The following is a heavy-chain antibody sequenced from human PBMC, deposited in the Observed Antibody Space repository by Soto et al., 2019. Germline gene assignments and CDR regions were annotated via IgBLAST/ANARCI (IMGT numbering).Heavy chain of an antibody. CDR1: GYIFSDYW. CDR3: ARRRGMDV. CDR2: IYADDSET. J-gene: IGHJ6*02. Sequence: PGESLKISCKGSGYIFSDYWINWVRQMPGKGLEWMGIIYADDSETRYSPSFQGQVTISVDKSTNTAYLHWTRLKASDSAMYYCARRRGMDVWGQGTTVTVS. V-gene: IGHV5-51*01.